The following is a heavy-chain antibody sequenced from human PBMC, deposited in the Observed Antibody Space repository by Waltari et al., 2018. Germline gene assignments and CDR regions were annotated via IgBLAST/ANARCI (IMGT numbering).Heavy chain of an antibody. V-gene: IGHV3-30*18. D-gene: IGHD2-2*01. CDR1: GFPFSSYG. J-gene: IGHJ4*02. CDR3: AKESQLLSLRYYFDY. CDR2: ISYDGSNK. Sequence: QVQLVESGGGVVQPGRSLRLSCAASGFPFSSYGMHCVRQAPGKGLEWVAVISYDGSNKYYADSVKGRFTISRDNSKNTLYLQMNSLRAEDTAVYYCAKESQLLSLRYYFDYWGQGTLVTVSS.